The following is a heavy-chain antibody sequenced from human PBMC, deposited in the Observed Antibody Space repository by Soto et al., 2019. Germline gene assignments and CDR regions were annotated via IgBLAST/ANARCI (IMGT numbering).Heavy chain of an antibody. CDR2: ISAYNGNT. V-gene: IGHV1-18*01. D-gene: IGHD1-26*01. CDR3: ARGHSGSYYVLVHWFDP. Sequence: EASVKVSCKASGYTFTSYGISWVRQAPGQGLEWMGWISAYNGNTNYAQKLQGRVTMTTDTSTSTAYMELRSLRSDDTAVYYCARGHSGSYYVLVHWFDPWGQGTLVTVSS. J-gene: IGHJ5*02. CDR1: GYTFTSYG.